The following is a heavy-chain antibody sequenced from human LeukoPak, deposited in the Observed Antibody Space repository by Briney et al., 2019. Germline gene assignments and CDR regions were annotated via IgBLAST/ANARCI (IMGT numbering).Heavy chain of an antibody. Sequence: ASVKVSCKVSGYTFTDYYMHWVQQAPGKGLEWMGLVDPEDGETIYAEKFQGRVTITADTSTDTAYMELSSLRSEDTAVYYCATVGGSYGGYFDYWGQGTLVTVSP. CDR1: GYTFTDYY. J-gene: IGHJ4*02. CDR3: ATVGGSYGGYFDY. CDR2: VDPEDGET. V-gene: IGHV1-69-2*01. D-gene: IGHD1-26*01.